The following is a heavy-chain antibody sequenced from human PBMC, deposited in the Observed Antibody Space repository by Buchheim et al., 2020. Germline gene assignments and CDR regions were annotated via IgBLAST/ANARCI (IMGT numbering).Heavy chain of an antibody. Sequence: EVQLLESGGGLVQPGGSLRLSCAVSGFPFSSHAMSWVRQAPGKGLEWVSGISISGGNTYYADSVKGRFTISRDNSKNKLYLQMNSLRAEDTAVYYCANEEVPNDYWGQGTL. CDR3: ANEEVPNDY. V-gene: IGHV3-23*01. J-gene: IGHJ4*02. CDR2: ISISGGNT. CDR1: GFPFSSHA.